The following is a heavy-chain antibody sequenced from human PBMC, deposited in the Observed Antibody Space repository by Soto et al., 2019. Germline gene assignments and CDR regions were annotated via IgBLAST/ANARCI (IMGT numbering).Heavy chain of an antibody. CDR1: GFTLDDYT. D-gene: IGHD2-2*01. J-gene: IGHJ6*02. CDR2: VGWNGGDI. CDR3: AKERGVVVPVSTSVFHCYGLDV. Sequence: GGSLRLSCAVSGFTLDDYTMHWVRQAPGKGLEWVSGVGWNGGDIVYGGSVNGRFTDTRDNTRLYLYLDVNSLTTEDTAIYFCAKERGVVVPVSTSVFHCYGLDVWGQGTMVTVSS. V-gene: IGHV3-9*01.